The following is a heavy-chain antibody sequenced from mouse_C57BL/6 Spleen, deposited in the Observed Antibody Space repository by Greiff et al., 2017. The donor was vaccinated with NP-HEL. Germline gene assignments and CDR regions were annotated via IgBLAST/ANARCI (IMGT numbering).Heavy chain of an antibody. V-gene: IGHV1-54*01. Sequence: QVQLKESGAELVRPGTSVKVSCKASGYAFTNYLIEWVKQRPGQGLEWIGVINHGSGGTNYNEKFKGKATLTADKSSSTAYMQLSSLTSEDSAVYFCAQTAQATNAMDYWGQGTSVTVSS. CDR3: AQTAQATNAMDY. CDR2: INHGSGGT. J-gene: IGHJ4*01. D-gene: IGHD3-2*02. CDR1: GYAFTNYL.